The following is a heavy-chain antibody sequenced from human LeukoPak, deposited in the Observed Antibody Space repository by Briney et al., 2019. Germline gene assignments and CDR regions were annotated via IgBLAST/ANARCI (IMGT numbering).Heavy chain of an antibody. Sequence: ASVKVSCKASGYTFSNYAIHWVRQAPGQRFEWMGWIDAGNGNAKYSQKFQGRVTITRDTSASTAYMELSSLRSEDTAVYYCARGWEAQTFLFDYWGQGTLVTVSS. D-gene: IGHD1-26*01. J-gene: IGHJ4*02. CDR3: ARGWEAQTFLFDY. CDR2: IDAGNGNA. CDR1: GYTFSNYA. V-gene: IGHV1-3*01.